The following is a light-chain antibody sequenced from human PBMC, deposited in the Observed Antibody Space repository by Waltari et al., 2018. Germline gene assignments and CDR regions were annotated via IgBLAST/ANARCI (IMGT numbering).Light chain of an antibody. CDR3: CSYGGSYYV. CDR1: SSEVGSYDY. V-gene: IGLV2-11*01. J-gene: IGLJ1*01. CDR2: DVN. Sequence: QSALTQPRSVSGAPGQSFTISCTGTSSEVGSYDYVSWYQQHPGKAPKVMIYDVNKRPSGVPDRFSGSKSGNTASLTISGLQAEDEAEYYCCSYGGSYYVLGTGTEVTVL.